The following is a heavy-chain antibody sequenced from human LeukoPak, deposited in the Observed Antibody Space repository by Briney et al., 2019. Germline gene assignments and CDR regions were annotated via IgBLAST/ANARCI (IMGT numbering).Heavy chain of an antibody. J-gene: IGHJ6*02. CDR3: ASGNSGSHYVEYYYGMDV. CDR2: IWYDGSNK. Sequence: PGRSLRLSCAASGFTFSSYGMHWVRQAPGKGLEWVAVIWYDGSNKYYADSVKGRFTISRDNSKNTLYLQMNSLRAEDTAVYYCASGNSGSHYVEYYYGMDVWGQGTTVTVSS. CDR1: GFTFSSYG. V-gene: IGHV3-33*03. D-gene: IGHD1-26*01.